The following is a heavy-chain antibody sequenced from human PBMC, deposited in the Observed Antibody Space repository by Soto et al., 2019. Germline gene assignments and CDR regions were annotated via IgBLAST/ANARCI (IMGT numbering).Heavy chain of an antibody. CDR1: GFTFSSYA. J-gene: IGHJ6*03. V-gene: IGHV3-23*01. D-gene: IGHD2-15*01. Sequence: HPGGSLRLSCAASGFTFSSYAMSWVRQAPGKGLEWVSAISGSGGSTYYADSVKGRFTISRDNSKNTLYLQMNSLRAEDTAVYYCAKANEYCSGGSCFIYYYYMDVWGKGTTVTVSS. CDR3: AKANEYCSGGSCFIYYYYMDV. CDR2: ISGSGGST.